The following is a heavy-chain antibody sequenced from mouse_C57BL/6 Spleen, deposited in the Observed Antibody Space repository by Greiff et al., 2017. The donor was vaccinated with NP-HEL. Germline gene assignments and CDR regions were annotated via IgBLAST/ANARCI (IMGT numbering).Heavy chain of an antibody. V-gene: IGHV5-17*01. J-gene: IGHJ2*01. D-gene: IGHD1-1*01. CDR2: ISSGSSTI. Sequence: DVQLVESGGGLVKPGGSLKLSCAASGFTFSDYGMHWVRQAPEKGLEWVAYISSGSSTIYYADTVKGRFTISRDNAKNTLVLQRTSLRSEDTAMYCCARGGTTVVAPYYFDYWGQGTTLTVSS. CDR3: ARGGTTVVAPYYFDY. CDR1: GFTFSDYG.